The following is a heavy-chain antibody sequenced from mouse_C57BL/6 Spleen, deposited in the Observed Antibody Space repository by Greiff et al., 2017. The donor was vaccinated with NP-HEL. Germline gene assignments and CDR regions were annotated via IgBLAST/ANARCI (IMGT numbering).Heavy chain of an antibody. V-gene: IGHV5-4*01. Sequence: EVKLVESGGGLVKPGGSLKLSCAASGFTFSSYAMSWVRQTPEKRLEWVATISDGGSYTYYPDNVKGRFTISRDNAKNNLYLQMSHLKSEDTAMYYCARDRGYQRYFDVWGTGTTVTVSS. CDR1: GFTFSSYA. D-gene: IGHD2-14*01. CDR2: ISDGGSYT. J-gene: IGHJ1*03. CDR3: ARDRGYQRYFDV.